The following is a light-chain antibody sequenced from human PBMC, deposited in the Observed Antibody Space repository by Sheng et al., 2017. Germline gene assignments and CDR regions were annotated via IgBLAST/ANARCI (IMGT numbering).Light chain of an antibody. CDR2: QDN. V-gene: IGLV3-1*01. Sequence: SYELTQPPSVSVSPGQTASITCSGDNLGEKFVCWHQQRPGQSPVQVIYQDNKRPSGIPERFSGSNSGNTATLTITRVEPGDEADYYCHVWDGSTDHLVFGGGTKLTVL. J-gene: IGLJ2*01. CDR1: NLGEKF. CDR3: HVWDGSTDHLV.